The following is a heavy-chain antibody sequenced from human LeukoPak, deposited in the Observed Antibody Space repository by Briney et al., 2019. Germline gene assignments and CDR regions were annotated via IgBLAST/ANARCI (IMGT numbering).Heavy chain of an antibody. CDR2: INPNSGGT. CDR3: ASSPMVREVFDY. J-gene: IGHJ4*02. Sequence: ASVKVSCKASGYSFTDYYMHWVRQAPGQGLEWMGWINPNSGGTNYAQKFQGRVSMTRDTSISTAYMELSRLRSDDTAVYYCASSPMVREVFDYWGQGTLVTVSS. D-gene: IGHD3-10*01. CDR1: GYSFTDYY. V-gene: IGHV1-2*02.